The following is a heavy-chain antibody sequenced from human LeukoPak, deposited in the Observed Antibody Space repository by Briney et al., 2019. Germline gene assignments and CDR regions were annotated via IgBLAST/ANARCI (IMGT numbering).Heavy chain of an antibody. J-gene: IGHJ4*02. D-gene: IGHD2-21*02. CDR1: GYTFTSYA. CDR3: ARDQLQENLGGDHFDY. CDR2: INPSGGST. Sequence: ASVKVSCKASGYTFTSYAMNWVRQAPGQGLKWMGIINPSGGSTSYAQKFQGRVTMTRDTSTSTVYMELSSLRSEDTAVYYCARDQLQENLGGDHFDYWGQGTLVTVSS. V-gene: IGHV1-46*01.